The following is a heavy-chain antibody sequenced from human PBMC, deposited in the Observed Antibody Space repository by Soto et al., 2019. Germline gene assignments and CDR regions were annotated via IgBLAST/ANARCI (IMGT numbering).Heavy chain of an antibody. V-gene: IGHV4-61*08. CDR1: GGSISSGDYY. CDR2: IYYSGST. CDR3: ARRYGGNFDF. Sequence: SETLSLTCTVSGGSISSGDYYWSWIRQPPGKGLEWIGYIYYSGSTNYNPPLKSRVTISVDTSKNQFSLKLSSVTAADTAVYYCARRYGGNFDFWGQGTLVTVSS. D-gene: IGHD1-26*01. J-gene: IGHJ4*02.